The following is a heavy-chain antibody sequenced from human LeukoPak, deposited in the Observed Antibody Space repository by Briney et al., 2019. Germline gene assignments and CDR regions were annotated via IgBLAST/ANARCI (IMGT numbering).Heavy chain of an antibody. J-gene: IGHJ3*02. D-gene: IGHD6-6*01. CDR1: GYTFTNYA. V-gene: IGHV1-3*01. Sequence: GASVKVSCKASGYTFTNYAIHWVRQAPGQRLEWMGWINAGNGNTKYSQKFQGRVTITRDTSASTAYMELSSLRSEDTAVYYCARDPARFDAFVIWGQGTLVTVSS. CDR2: INAGNGNT. CDR3: ARDPARFDAFVI.